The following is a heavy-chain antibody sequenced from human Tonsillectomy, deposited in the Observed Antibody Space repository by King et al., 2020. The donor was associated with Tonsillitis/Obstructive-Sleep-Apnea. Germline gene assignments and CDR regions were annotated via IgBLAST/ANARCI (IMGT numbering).Heavy chain of an antibody. CDR3: ARTYYYGSGLLYYFDY. V-gene: IGHV4-31*03. CDR1: GGSISSGGYY. Sequence: VQLQESGPGLVKPSQTLSLTCTVSGGSISSGGYYWSWIRQHPGKGLEWIGYIYYSGSTYYNPSLKSRVTISLDTSKNQFSLKLSSVTAADTAVYYCARTYYYGSGLLYYFDYWGQGTLVTVSS. J-gene: IGHJ4*02. CDR2: IYYSGST. D-gene: IGHD3-10*01.